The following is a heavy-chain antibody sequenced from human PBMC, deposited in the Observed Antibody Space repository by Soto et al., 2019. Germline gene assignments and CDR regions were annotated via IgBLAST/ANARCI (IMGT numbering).Heavy chain of an antibody. Sequence: QVQLVQSGAEVKKPGASVKVSCKASGYTFTSYAMHWVRQAPGQRLEWMGWINAGNGNTKYSQKFQGRVTITRDTSASTAYMELSSLRSEDTAVYCCARSIGVVTAADYWGQGTLVTVSS. CDR1: GYTFTSYA. CDR3: ARSIGVVTAADY. D-gene: IGHD2-21*02. J-gene: IGHJ4*02. CDR2: INAGNGNT. V-gene: IGHV1-3*01.